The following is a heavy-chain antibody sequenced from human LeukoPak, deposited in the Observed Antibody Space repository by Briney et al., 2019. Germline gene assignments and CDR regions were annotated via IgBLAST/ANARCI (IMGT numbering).Heavy chain of an antibody. J-gene: IGHJ4*02. V-gene: IGHV3-30*03. Sequence: PGGSLRLSCAASGFTFSSYSMNWVRQAPGKGLEWLAVISFDENDKYYAGSVKGRFTVSRDNSKNTLYLQMNSLRIEDTAVYYCARSGGLPKFDYWGQGTLVTVSS. CDR1: GFTFSSYS. CDR3: ARSGGLPKFDY. CDR2: ISFDENDK.